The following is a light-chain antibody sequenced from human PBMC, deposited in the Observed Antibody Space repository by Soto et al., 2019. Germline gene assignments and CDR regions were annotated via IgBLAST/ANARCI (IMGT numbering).Light chain of an antibody. J-gene: IGLJ2*01. CDR2: EVN. V-gene: IGLV2-14*01. CDR3: SSYTSSSTLVV. CDR1: SSDVGSYNY. Sequence: QSALTQPASLSGSPGQSITISCTGTSSDVGSYNYVSWYQQHPGKAPKLMIYEVNKRPSGVSNRFSGSKSGNTASLTISGLQAEDEADYYCSSYTSSSTLVVFCGGTKLTVL.